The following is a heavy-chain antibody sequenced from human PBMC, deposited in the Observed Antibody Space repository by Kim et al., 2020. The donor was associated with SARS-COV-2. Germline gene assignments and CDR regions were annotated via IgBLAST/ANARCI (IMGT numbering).Heavy chain of an antibody. CDR3: ARHYSFRGVRRYFDY. V-gene: IGHV4-59*08. Sequence: PSLKRRVTISGETAKNPFSLKLSSVTAADTAVYYCARHYSFRGVRRYFDYWGQGALVTVSS. D-gene: IGHD3-10*02. J-gene: IGHJ4*02.